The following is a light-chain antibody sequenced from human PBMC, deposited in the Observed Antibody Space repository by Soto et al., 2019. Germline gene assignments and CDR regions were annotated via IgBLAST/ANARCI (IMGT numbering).Light chain of an antibody. CDR1: QSVGNN. CDR3: HQRQSWPRT. Sequence: EIVMTQSPATLSVSPGETATLSCMASQSVGNNLAWYQQKPGQAPRLLIYDASNRATGIPARFSGSGTGTDFTLTISDVQPEDFAVYYCHQRQSWPRTFGQGTKVDIK. J-gene: IGKJ1*01. CDR2: DAS. V-gene: IGKV3D-15*01.